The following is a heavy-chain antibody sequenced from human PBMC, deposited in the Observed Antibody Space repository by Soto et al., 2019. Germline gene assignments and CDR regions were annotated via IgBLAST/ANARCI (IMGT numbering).Heavy chain of an antibody. D-gene: IGHD2-21*01. CDR2: IYDTGDT. CDR1: GDSNSSHY. CDR3: ARSTFRHAFDI. V-gene: IGHV4-59*11. Sequence: SETLSLTCTVSGDSNSSHYWNWIRQPPGKGLEWIGHIYDTGDTNYNPSLGSRVSISLDTSKKQFSLKLTSVTAADTAVYFCARSTFRHAFDIWGQGTMVTV. J-gene: IGHJ3*02.